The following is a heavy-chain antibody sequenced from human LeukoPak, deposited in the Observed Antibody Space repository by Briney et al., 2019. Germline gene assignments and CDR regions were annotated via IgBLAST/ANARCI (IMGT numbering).Heavy chain of an antibody. CDR1: GFTFSSYA. J-gene: IGHJ4*02. CDR3: AKGLVVIGPIQIDY. D-gene: IGHD3-22*01. V-gene: IGHV3-23*01. CDR2: ISGSGGST. Sequence: PGGSLRLSCAASGFTFSSYAMSWVRQASGKGLEWVSAISGSGGSTYYADSVKGRFTISRDNSKNTLYLQMNSLRAEDTAVYYCAKGLVVIGPIQIDYWGQGTLVTVSS.